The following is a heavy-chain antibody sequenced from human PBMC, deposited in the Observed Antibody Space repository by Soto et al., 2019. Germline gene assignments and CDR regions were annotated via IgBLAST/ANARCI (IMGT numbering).Heavy chain of an antibody. D-gene: IGHD3-10*01. J-gene: IGHJ6*03. Sequence: ASVKVSCKASGYTFTSYGISWVRQAPGQGLEWMGWISAYNGNTNYAQKLQGRVTMTTDTSTSTAYMELRSLRSADTAVYYCARVGYYGSGSYAPNYYYYYMDFWGKGTTVTVSS. V-gene: IGHV1-18*01. CDR1: GYTFTSYG. CDR3: ARVGYYGSGSYAPNYYYYYMDF. CDR2: ISAYNGNT.